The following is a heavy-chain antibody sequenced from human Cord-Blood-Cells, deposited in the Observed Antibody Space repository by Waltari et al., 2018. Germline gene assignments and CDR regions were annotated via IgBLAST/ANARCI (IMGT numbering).Heavy chain of an antibody. CDR3: AHLPIGVVNPQGAFDI. Sequence: IPFTSSCPTLFNPPHTLPLTFPFSFFSLLTSGVGVGWIRQPPGKALEWLALIYWNDDKRYSPSLKSRLTITKDTSKNQVVLTMTNMDPVDTATYYCAHLPIGVVNPQGAFDIWGQGTMVTVSS. CDR1: FFSLLTSGVG. CDR2: IYWNDDK. J-gene: IGHJ3*02. D-gene: IGHD2-15*01. V-gene: IGHV2-5*01.